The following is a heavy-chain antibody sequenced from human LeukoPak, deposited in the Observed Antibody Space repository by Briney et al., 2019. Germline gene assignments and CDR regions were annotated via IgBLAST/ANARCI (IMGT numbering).Heavy chain of an antibody. CDR3: ARVGRGIAAAFDY. J-gene: IGHJ4*02. D-gene: IGHD6-13*01. V-gene: IGHV1-69*06. Sequence: ASVTVSCKASGGTFSSYAISWVRQAPGQGLEWMGGIIPIFGTANYAQKFQGRVTINADKSTSTAYMELSSLRSEDTAVYYCARVGRGIAAAFDYWGQGTLVTVSS. CDR2: IIPIFGTA. CDR1: GGTFSSYA.